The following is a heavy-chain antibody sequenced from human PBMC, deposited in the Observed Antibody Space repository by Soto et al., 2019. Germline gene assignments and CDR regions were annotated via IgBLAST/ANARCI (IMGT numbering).Heavy chain of an antibody. J-gene: IGHJ3*01. D-gene: IGHD3-22*01. Sequence: GGSLRLSCAASGFTFDNYGMNWVSLAPGKGLEWVASIWYDGGKSYYVEPVKGRFTISRDNSEGTLFLQMTSLRAEDTAVYYCARTNDISGASDFWGQGTTVTVSS. CDR3: ARTNDISGASDF. V-gene: IGHV3-33*01. CDR1: GFTFDNYG. CDR2: IWYDGGKS.